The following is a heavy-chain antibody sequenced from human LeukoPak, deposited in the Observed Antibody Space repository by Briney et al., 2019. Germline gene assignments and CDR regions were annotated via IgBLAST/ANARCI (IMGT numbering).Heavy chain of an antibody. D-gene: IGHD3-22*01. V-gene: IGHV3-21*01. CDR1: GFTFSSYS. CDR3: ARDGADSSGYYYPLIDY. J-gene: IGHJ4*02. CDR2: ISSSSSYI. Sequence: GGSLRLSCAASGFTFSSYSMNWVRQAPGKGLEWVSSISSSSSYIYYADSVKGRFTISRDNAKNSLYLQMNSLRAEDTAVYYCARDGADSSGYYYPLIDYWGQGTLVTVSS.